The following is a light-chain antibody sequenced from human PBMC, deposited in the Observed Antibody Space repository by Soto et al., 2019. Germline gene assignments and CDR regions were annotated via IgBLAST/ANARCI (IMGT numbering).Light chain of an antibody. Sequence: NMVGHSPGALSLTPGERATLSCRASQSVTSNSLAWYQQKPGQAPRLLIYGASTRATDVPDRFSGSGSGADFTLSISRLEPEDFAVYYCQQYGSLPLRTFGHGTKVDNK. CDR3: QQYGSLPLRT. J-gene: IGKJ1*01. CDR2: GAS. V-gene: IGKV3-20*01. CDR1: QSVTSNS.